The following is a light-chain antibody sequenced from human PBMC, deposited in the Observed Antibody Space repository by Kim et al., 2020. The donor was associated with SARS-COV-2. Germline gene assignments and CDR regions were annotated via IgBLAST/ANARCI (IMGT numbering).Light chain of an antibody. CDR2: GAT. Sequence: LSPGERATLSCRASESIITSLGWYQHKPGQAPRLLISGATNRASGIPAMFSGSGSGKDFTLTIDSLEPEDFAVYYCQQRYRWPLTFGGGTKVDIK. CDR3: QQRYRWPLT. CDR1: ESIITS. V-gene: IGKV3-11*01. J-gene: IGKJ4*01.